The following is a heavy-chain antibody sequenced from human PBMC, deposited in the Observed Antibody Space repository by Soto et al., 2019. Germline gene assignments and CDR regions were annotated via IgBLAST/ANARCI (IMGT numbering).Heavy chain of an antibody. CDR2: ISGSGGST. CDR1: GFTFSSYA. CDR3: AKAVGYYDSSGYSWQFDY. Sequence: AGGSLRLSCAASGFTFSSYAMSWVRQAPGKGLEWVSAISGSGGSTYYADSVKGRFTISRDNSKNTLYLQMNSLRAEDTAVYYCAKAVGYYDSSGYSWQFDYWGQGTLVTVSS. V-gene: IGHV3-23*01. D-gene: IGHD3-22*01. J-gene: IGHJ4*02.